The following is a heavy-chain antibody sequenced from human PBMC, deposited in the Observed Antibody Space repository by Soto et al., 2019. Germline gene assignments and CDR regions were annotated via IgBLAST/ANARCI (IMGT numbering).Heavy chain of an antibody. CDR3: AKTERRGRITMVRGVILPFDY. CDR1: GFTFSSYG. CDR2: ISYDGSNK. Sequence: PGGSLRLSCAASGFTFSSYGMHWVRQAPGKGLEWVAVISYDGSNKYYADSVKGRFTISRDNSKNTLYLQMNSLRAEDTAVYYCAKTERRGRITMVRGVILPFDYWGQGTLVTVSS. V-gene: IGHV3-30*18. J-gene: IGHJ4*02. D-gene: IGHD3-10*01.